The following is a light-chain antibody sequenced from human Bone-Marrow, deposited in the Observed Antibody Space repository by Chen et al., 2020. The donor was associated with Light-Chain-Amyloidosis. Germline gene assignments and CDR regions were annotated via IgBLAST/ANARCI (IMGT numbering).Light chain of an antibody. CDR2: RND. Sequence: QSVLTQPPSGSGTPGQRVTISCSGSNSNLGSNFVYWYQQLPGTAPKLFIYRNDQRPSGVPDRFSGSKSGTSASLAISGLRSEDEADYYCAAWDDSRSGFYVFGTGTKVTVL. J-gene: IGLJ1*01. V-gene: IGLV1-47*01. CDR1: NSNLGSNF. CDR3: AAWDDSRSGFYV.